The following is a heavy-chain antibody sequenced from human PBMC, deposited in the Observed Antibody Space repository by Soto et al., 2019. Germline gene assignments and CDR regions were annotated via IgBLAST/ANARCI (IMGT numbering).Heavy chain of an antibody. D-gene: IGHD4-17*01. CDR2: ITGGDGYT. CDR3: SKDLSFMSGPVT. V-gene: IGHV3-23*01. J-gene: IGHJ5*02. Sequence: EAQLLESGGGLVQPGGYLSLSCAASGFTFSSYATSWVRQAPGKGLEWVSTITGGDGYTYYADSVKGRFTSSRDKSKNTLYLQINSLRAEDTAIYYCSKDLSFMSGPVTWGQGTLVTVSS. CDR1: GFTFSSYA.